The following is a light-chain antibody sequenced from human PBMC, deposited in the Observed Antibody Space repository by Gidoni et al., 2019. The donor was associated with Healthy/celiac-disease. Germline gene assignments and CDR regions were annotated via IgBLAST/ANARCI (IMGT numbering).Light chain of an antibody. Sequence: QSALTQPASASGSPGQSITTSCTGTSSDVGTYNLVSWYQQHPGKAPKLMIYEGSKRPSGVSNRFSGSKSGNTASLTISGLQAQDEADYYCCSYAGSSTPYVVGTGTKVTVL. J-gene: IGLJ1*01. CDR3: CSYAGSSTPYV. CDR2: EGS. CDR1: SSDVGTYNL. V-gene: IGLV2-23*01.